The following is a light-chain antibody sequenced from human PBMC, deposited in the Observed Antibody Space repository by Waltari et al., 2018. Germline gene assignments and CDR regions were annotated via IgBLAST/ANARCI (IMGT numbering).Light chain of an antibody. V-gene: IGKV1-8*01. J-gene: IGKJ2*01. Sequence: AIRMTQSPSPFSASTGDRVTSTCRASQGISSYLAWYQQKPGEAPNLLIYAASTLQSGVPSRFSGSGSGTDFTLTISCLQSEDFATYYCQQYYSYPYTFGQGTKLEIK. CDR2: AAS. CDR1: QGISSY. CDR3: QQYYSYPYT.